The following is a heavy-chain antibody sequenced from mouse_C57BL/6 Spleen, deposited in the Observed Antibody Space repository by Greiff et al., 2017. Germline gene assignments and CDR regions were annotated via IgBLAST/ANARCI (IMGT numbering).Heavy chain of an antibody. V-gene: IGHV1-54*01. CDR2: INPGSGGT. Sequence: QVQLQQSGAELVRPGTSVKVSCKASGYAFTNYLIEWVKQRPGQGLEWIGVINPGSGGTNYNEKFKGKATLTADKSSSTAYMQLSSLTSEDSAVYFCARSLHYYGSSYYFDYWGQGTTLTVSS. CDR3: ARSLHYYGSSYYFDY. D-gene: IGHD1-1*01. CDR1: GYAFTNYL. J-gene: IGHJ2*01.